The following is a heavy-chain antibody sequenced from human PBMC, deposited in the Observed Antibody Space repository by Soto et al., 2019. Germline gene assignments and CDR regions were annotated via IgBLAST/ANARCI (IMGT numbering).Heavy chain of an antibody. Sequence: QVQLQESGPGLVKPSQTLSLTCTVSGGSISSGGYYWSWIRQHPGKGLEGIGYIYYSGSTYYNPSLKSRVTISVDTSKNQFSLKLSSVTAADTAVYYCARGGMERWPDYGDYYYYMDVWGKGTTVTVSS. CDR2: IYYSGST. D-gene: IGHD4-17*01. CDR1: GGSISSGGYY. CDR3: ARGGMERWPDYGDYYYYMDV. J-gene: IGHJ6*03. V-gene: IGHV4-31*03.